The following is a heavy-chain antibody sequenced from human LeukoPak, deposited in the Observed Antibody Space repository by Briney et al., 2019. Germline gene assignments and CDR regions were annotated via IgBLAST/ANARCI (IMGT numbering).Heavy chain of an antibody. J-gene: IGHJ6*02. V-gene: IGHV3-30*04. Sequence: GRSLRLSCAASGFTFSSYAVHWVRQAPGKGLEWVAVISYDGSNKYYADSVKGRFTISRDNAKNSLYLQMNSLRAEDTAVYYCARGHSSSWDFYYYYYYGMDVWGQGTTVTVSS. D-gene: IGHD6-13*01. CDR2: ISYDGSNK. CDR3: ARGHSSSWDFYYYYYYGMDV. CDR1: GFTFSSYA.